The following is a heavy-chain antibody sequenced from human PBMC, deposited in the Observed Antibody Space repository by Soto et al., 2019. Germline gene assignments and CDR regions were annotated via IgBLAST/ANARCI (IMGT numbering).Heavy chain of an antibody. V-gene: IGHV4-39*01. CDR2: MYYSGRT. J-gene: IGHJ6*02. CDR1: GTVNIGSNYY. CDR3: ARHGNTVTTGYYYGMDV. Sequence: SVTLSLTGAVSGTVNIGSNYYCGWIRQPPGRGLEWIGTMYYSGRTYYNPSLKSRVTTSVDTSRNQFSLKLSAVTATDTAVYYCARHGNTVTTGYYYGMDVWGQGTTVTVS. D-gene: IGHD4-17*01.